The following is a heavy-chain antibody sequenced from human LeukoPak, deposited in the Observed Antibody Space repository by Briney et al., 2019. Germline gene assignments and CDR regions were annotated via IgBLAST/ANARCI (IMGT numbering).Heavy chain of an antibody. Sequence: PSETLSLTCTVSGGSISTNYWSWIRQPPGKGLEWIGYIRNSGNTNYNPSLKSRVTISVDTSRNQFSLNLSSVTAADTAVYYCARDVTPATLWGQGTLVTVSS. CDR1: GGSISTNY. J-gene: IGHJ4*02. CDR3: ARDVTPATL. D-gene: IGHD3-16*01. CDR2: IRNSGNT. V-gene: IGHV4-59*01.